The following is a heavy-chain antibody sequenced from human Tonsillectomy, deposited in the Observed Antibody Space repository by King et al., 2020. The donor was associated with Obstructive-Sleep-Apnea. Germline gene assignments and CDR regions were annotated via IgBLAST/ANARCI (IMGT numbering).Heavy chain of an antibody. CDR3: AREVVDILTGYYVDYFDY. J-gene: IGHJ4*02. D-gene: IGHD3-9*01. Sequence: VQLVESGGGLVQPGGSLRLSCAASGFTVSSNYMSWVRQAPGKGLEWVSVIYSGGSTYYADSVKGRFTISRDNSNNTLYLQMNSLRAEDTAVYYCAREVVDILTGYYVDYFDYWGQGTLVTVSS. CDR2: IYSGGST. V-gene: IGHV3-66*01. CDR1: GFTVSSNY.